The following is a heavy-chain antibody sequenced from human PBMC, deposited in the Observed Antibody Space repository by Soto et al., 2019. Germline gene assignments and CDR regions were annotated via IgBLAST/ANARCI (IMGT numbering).Heavy chain of an antibody. V-gene: IGHV4-59*01. CDR2: VYYSGST. CDR1: GYSISTYY. Sequence: SETLSLTCDVSGYSISTYYWIWIRQPPGKGLEWIGYVYYSGSTLYNPSLESRVTLSIDMSKKQVSLKLNSVIAADTAVYYCARTRMIESWIDYWGHGTLVTVSS. CDR3: ARTRMIESWIDY. J-gene: IGHJ4*01. D-gene: IGHD2-21*01.